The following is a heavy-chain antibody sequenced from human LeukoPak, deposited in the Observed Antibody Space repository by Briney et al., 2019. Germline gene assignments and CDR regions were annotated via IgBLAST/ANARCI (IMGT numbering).Heavy chain of an antibody. CDR1: GFTLSSYS. CDR3: ARVLGGYSGSLDY. V-gene: IGHV3-21*01. D-gene: IGHD5-12*01. J-gene: IGHJ4*02. CDR2: ISSSSSYI. Sequence: GGSLRLSCAASGFTLSSYSMNWVRQAPGKGLEWVSSISSSSSYIYYADSVKGRFTISRDNAKNSLYLQMNSLRAEDTAVYYCARVLGGYSGSLDYWGQGTLVTVSS.